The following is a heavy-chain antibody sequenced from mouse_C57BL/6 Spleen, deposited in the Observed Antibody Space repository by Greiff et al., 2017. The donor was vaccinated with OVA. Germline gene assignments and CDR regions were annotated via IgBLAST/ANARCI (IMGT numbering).Heavy chain of an antibody. CDR1: GYTFTSYW. D-gene: IGHD1-1*01. J-gene: IGHJ2*01. Sequence: QVQLQQSGAELVMPGASVKLSCKASGYTFTSYWMHWVKQRPGQGLEWIGEIDPSDSYTNYNQKFKGKSTLTVDKSSSTAYMQLSSLTSEDSAVYYCARSGDYYGSIDYWGQGTTLTVSS. CDR3: ARSGDYYGSIDY. V-gene: IGHV1-69*01. CDR2: IDPSDSYT.